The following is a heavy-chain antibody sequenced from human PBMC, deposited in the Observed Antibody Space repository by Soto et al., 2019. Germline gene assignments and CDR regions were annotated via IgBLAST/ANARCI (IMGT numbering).Heavy chain of an antibody. CDR2: ISSSSSTI. Sequence: GGSLRLSCAASGFTFSSYSMNWVRQAPGKGLEWVSYISSSSSTIYYADSVKGRFTISRDNAKNSLYLQMNSLRDEDTAVYYCVKGTFMVRGVDFDYWGQGTLVTVSS. CDR3: VKGTFMVRGVDFDY. V-gene: IGHV3-48*02. J-gene: IGHJ4*02. D-gene: IGHD3-10*01. CDR1: GFTFSSYS.